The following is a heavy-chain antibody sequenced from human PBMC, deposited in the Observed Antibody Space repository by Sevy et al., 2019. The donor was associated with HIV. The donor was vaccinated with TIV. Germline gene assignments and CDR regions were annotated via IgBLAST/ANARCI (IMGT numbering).Heavy chain of an antibody. Sequence: GGSLRLSCAASRFTFSSYAMSWVRLAPGKGLEWVSAISAGGSTFYADFVKARFTISRDNSKNTLYLQMNSLRVEDTAVYYYAKFFPHDAFDIWGQGTMVTVSS. V-gene: IGHV3-23*01. CDR1: RFTFSSYA. D-gene: IGHD3-3*01. J-gene: IGHJ3*02. CDR3: AKFFPHDAFDI. CDR2: ISAGGST.